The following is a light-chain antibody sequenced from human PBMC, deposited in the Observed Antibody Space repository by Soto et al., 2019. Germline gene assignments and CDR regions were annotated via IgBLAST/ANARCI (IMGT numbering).Light chain of an antibody. CDR1: ASNIGGYNL. V-gene: IGLV2-23*01. CDR2: DGV. J-gene: IGLJ1*01. Sequence: QSALTQPASVSGSAGQSITITCTGSASNIGGYNLVSWYQQHAGKAPKVIIYDGVKRPSGVSNRFSGSKSATTASLTISGLQAEDEAYYYCCSYVGATPYVFGSGTEVTVL. CDR3: CSYVGATPYV.